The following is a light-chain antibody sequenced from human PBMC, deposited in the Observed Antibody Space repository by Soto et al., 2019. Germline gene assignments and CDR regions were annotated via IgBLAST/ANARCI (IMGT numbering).Light chain of an antibody. Sequence: QSALTQPRSVSGSPGQSVTISCTGTSSDVGGYNYVSWHQQHPGKAPKLIIYDVIKRPSGVPDRFSGSKSGDTASLTISGLQAEDEADYYCCSYAGSYSLVFGGGTQLTVL. V-gene: IGLV2-11*01. J-gene: IGLJ3*02. CDR2: DVI. CDR1: SSDVGGYNY. CDR3: CSYAGSYSLV.